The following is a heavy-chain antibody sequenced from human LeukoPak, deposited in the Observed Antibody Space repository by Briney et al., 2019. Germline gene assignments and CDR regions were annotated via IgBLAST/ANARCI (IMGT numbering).Heavy chain of an antibody. CDR2: IYYSGST. CDR1: GGSISSSSYY. J-gene: IGHJ4*02. CDR3: ARDLVEWGRRGFDY. Sequence: SETLSLTCTVSGGSISSSSYYWGWIRQPPGKGLEWIGSIYYSGSTYYNPSLKSRVTISVDTSKNQFSLKLSSVTAADTAVYYCARDLVEWGRRGFDYWGQGTLVTVSS. D-gene: IGHD3-3*01. V-gene: IGHV4-39*07.